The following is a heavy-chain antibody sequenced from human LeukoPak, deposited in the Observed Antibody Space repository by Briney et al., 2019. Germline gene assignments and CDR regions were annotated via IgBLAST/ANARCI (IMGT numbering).Heavy chain of an antibody. CDR2: ISSSSSYI. CDR3: ARDSGPAYGSGRPDY. V-gene: IGHV3-21*01. Sequence: GGSLRLSCAASGFTFSSYSMNWVRQAPGKGLEWVSSISSSSSYIYYADSVKGRFTISRDNAKNSLYLQMNSLEAEDTAVYYCARDSGPAYGSGRPDYWGQGTLVTVSS. CDR1: GFTFSSYS. J-gene: IGHJ4*02. D-gene: IGHD3-10*01.